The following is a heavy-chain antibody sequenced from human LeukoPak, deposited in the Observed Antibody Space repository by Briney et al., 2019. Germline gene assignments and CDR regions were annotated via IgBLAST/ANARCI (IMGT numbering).Heavy chain of an antibody. CDR2: IYTSGST. V-gene: IGHV4-61*02. CDR3: AREWFGELFPKNWFDP. CDR1: GGSISSGSYY. D-gene: IGHD3-10*01. J-gene: IGHJ5*02. Sequence: PSETLSLTCTVSGGSISSGSYYWSWIRQPAGKGLEWIGRIYTSGSTNYNPSLKSRVTISVDTSKNQFSLKLSSVTAADTALYYCAREWFGELFPKNWFDPWGQGTLVTVSS.